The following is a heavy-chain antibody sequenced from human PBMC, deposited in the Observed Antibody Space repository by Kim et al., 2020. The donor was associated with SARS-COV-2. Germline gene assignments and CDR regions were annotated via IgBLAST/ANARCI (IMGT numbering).Heavy chain of an antibody. D-gene: IGHD1-1*01. CDR1: GFTFSTYA. V-gene: IGHV3-64D*06. CDR3: VKGNWNDIPGLDY. J-gene: IGHJ4*02. CDR2: ISSNEGNT. Sequence: GGSLRLSCSAAGFTFSTYAMYWVRQAPGKGLEYVSGISSNEGNTYYADSVKGRFTISRDNSKNTLDLQMNSLRTEDTAVYYCVKGNWNDIPGLDYWGQGT.